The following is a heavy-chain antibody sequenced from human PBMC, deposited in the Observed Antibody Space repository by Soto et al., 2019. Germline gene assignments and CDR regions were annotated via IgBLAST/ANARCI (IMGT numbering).Heavy chain of an antibody. Sequence: KASETLSLTCTVSGGSISSTRYYWVWIRQPPGKGLDWIGSIYYGGSTYYNPSLRTRVTISVDTSNNQFSLRLSSVTAADTAVYFCARLVARYDSSTGRFDPWGLGTLVTVSS. V-gene: IGHV4-39*01. J-gene: IGHJ5*02. CDR2: IYYGGST. D-gene: IGHD6-6*01. CDR1: GGSISSTRYY. CDR3: ARLVARYDSSTGRFDP.